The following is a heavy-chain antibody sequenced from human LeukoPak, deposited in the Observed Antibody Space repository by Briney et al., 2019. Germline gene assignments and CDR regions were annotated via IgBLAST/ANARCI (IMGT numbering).Heavy chain of an antibody. CDR3: ARPRPYGYCSSTSCYTGQYFQH. Sequence: PSETLSLTCTLSGGSISSSSYYWGWIRQPPGKGLEWLGSIYYSGSTYYNPSLKSRVTISVDTSKNQFSLKLSSVTAADTAVYYCARPRPYGYCSSTSCYTGQYFQHWGQGTLVTVSS. V-gene: IGHV4-39*01. D-gene: IGHD2-2*02. CDR2: IYYSGST. CDR1: GGSISSSSYY. J-gene: IGHJ1*01.